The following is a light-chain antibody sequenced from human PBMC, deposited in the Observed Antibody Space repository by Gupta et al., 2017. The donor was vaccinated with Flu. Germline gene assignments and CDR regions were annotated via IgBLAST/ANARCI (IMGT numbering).Light chain of an antibody. CDR3: QERSMWVT. Sequence: EIVLTQSLDHLSASPGERVTHSCRASVTVRPFLAWYQQKSGQDPRLLIHDTSNRAAGIPGSFSGSGSETDFTLTISSLEPEDVGVYYWQERSMWVTFGGGTKVDIK. CDR1: VTVRPF. V-gene: IGKV3-11*01. J-gene: IGKJ4*01. CDR2: DTS.